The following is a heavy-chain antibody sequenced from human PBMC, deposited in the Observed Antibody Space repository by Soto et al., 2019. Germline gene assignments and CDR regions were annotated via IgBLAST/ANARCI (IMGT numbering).Heavy chain of an antibody. CDR3: ARGGYYYENSGQNAYDY. CDR1: GGSISSGGYY. Sequence: PSEPLSLTCTVSGGSISSGGYYWSWIRQHPGKGLEWIGYIYYGGSTYYNPSLKSRATISGDTSKNQFSLKLSSVTAADTAVYYCARGGYYYENSGQNAYDYWGQGILVTVSS. V-gene: IGHV4-31*03. J-gene: IGHJ4*01. CDR2: IYYGGST. D-gene: IGHD3-22*01.